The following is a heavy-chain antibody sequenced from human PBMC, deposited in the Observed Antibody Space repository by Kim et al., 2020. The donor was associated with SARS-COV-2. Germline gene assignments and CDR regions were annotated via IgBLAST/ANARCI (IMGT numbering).Heavy chain of an antibody. D-gene: IGHD6-19*01. CDR2: IIPIFGTA. CDR3: ARDPLLGAVAGRDYYYYGMDV. CDR1: GGTFSSYA. V-gene: IGHV1-69*13. J-gene: IGHJ6*02. Sequence: SVKVSCKASGGTFSSYAISWVRQAPGQGLEWMGGIIPIFGTANYAQKFQGRVTITADESTSTAYMELSSLRSEDTAVYYCARDPLLGAVAGRDYYYYGMDVWGQGTTVTVSS.